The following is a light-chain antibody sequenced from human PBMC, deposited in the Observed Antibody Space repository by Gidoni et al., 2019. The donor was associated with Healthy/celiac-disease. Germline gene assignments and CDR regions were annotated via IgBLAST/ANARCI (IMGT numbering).Light chain of an antibody. CDR3: QAWDSSTYV. V-gene: IGLV3-1*01. Sequence: SYELTQPPSVSVSPGQTASITCSGDKLGDKYASWYQQKPGQSPVLVIYQDSKRPSGIPERFSGSHSGNTATLTLSGTQAMDEAAYYCQAWDSSTYVLGTGTKVTVL. CDR1: KLGDKY. CDR2: QDS. J-gene: IGLJ1*01.